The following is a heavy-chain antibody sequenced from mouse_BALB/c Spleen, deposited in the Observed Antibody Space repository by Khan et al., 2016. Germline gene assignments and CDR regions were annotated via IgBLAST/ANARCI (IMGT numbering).Heavy chain of an antibody. Sequence: VQLQQSGPELMKPGASVKISCKASGYSFTSYYMHWVKQSHGKSLEWIGYIDPFNGGTSYNQKFKGKSTLTVDKSSSTAYMHLSSLTSEDSAVSYCASSTLRCYAIDYWSPGTSVTCSS. D-gene: IGHD1-1*01. CDR2: IDPFNGGT. CDR1: GYSFTSYY. CDR3: ASSTLRCYAIDY. J-gene: IGHJ4*01. V-gene: IGHV1S135*01.